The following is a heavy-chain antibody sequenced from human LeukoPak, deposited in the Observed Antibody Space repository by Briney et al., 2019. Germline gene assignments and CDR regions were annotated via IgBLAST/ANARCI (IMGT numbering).Heavy chain of an antibody. D-gene: IGHD6-19*01. Sequence: SETLSLTCTVSGGSISSSSYYWGWIRQPPGKGLEWIGYIYYSGSTNYNPSLKSRVTISVDTSKNQFSLKLSSVTAADTAVYYCARGPRGSGWYTVGYYYDYMDVWGKGTTVTTSS. V-gene: IGHV4-61*05. J-gene: IGHJ6*03. CDR2: IYYSGST. CDR3: ARGPRGSGWYTVGYYYDYMDV. CDR1: GGSISSSSYY.